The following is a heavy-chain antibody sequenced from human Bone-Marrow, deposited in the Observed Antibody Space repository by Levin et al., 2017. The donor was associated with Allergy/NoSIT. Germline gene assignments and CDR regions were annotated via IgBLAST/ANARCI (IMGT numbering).Heavy chain of an antibody. D-gene: IGHD2-2*01. CDR1: GYSFTSYW. J-gene: IGHJ3*02. CDR2: IYPGDSDT. V-gene: IGHV5-51*01. CDR3: ASFRGYCSSTSCDAGAFDI. Sequence: GESLKISCKGSGYSFTSYWIGWVRQMPGKGLEWMGIIYPGDSDTRYSPSFQGQVTISADKSISTAYLQWSSLKASDTAMYYCASFRGYCSSTSCDAGAFDIWGQGTMVTVSS.